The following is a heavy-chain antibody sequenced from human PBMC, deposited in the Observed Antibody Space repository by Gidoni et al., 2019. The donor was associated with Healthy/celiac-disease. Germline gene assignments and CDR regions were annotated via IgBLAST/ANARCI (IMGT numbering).Heavy chain of an antibody. Sequence: GLEWIGYIYHSGSTYYNPSLKSRVTISVDRSKNQFSLKLSSVTAADTAVYYWARGDNWKSGGYYFDYWGQGTLVTVSS. J-gene: IGHJ4*02. V-gene: IGHV4-30-2*01. D-gene: IGHD1-20*01. CDR3: ARGDNWKSGGYYFDY. CDR2: IYHSGST.